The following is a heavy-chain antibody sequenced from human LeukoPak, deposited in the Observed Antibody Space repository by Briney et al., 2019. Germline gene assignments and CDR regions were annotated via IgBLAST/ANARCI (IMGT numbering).Heavy chain of an antibody. CDR3: AKDRENYYDSSGYYDY. CDR2: ISGSGGST. CDR1: GFTFSSYA. D-gene: IGHD3-22*01. Sequence: GGSLRLSCAASGFTFSSYAMSWVRQAPGKGLGWVSAISGSGGSTCYADSVKGRFTISRDNSKNTLYLQMNSLRAEDTAVYYCAKDRENYYDSSGYYDYWGQGTLVTVSS. J-gene: IGHJ4*02. V-gene: IGHV3-23*01.